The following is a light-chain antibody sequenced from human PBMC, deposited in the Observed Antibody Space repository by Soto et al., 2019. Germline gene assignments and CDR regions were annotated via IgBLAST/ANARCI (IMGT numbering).Light chain of an antibody. CDR2: GAS. CDR1: QSIDSKY. CDR3: QHYGTSPGT. Sequence: EIVLTQSPGTLSLSPGERATLSCRASQSIDSKYLGWYQQKPGQTPRLLIYGASSRATGIPDRFSGSGSGTHFTLTLSRLEPEDFAVYYCQHYGTSPGTFGQGTKVELK. V-gene: IGKV3-20*01. J-gene: IGKJ1*01.